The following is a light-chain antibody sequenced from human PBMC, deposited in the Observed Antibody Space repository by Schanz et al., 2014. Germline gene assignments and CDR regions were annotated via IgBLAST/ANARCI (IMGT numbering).Light chain of an antibody. CDR3: QQNHALPYT. CDR1: QTILTY. J-gene: IGKJ2*01. Sequence: DIQMTQSPSSLSASVGDSVTISCRASQTILTYLTWYQQKPGKAPKLLIYNASNLQGGVPPRFTGSGSGTDFTLTITGLRPEDFASHFCQQNHALPYTFAQGTKV. CDR2: NAS. V-gene: IGKV1-39*01.